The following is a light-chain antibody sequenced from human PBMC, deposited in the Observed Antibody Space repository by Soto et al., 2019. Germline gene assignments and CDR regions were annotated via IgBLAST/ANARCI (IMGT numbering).Light chain of an antibody. CDR1: QGISSY. CDR3: QQLLSYPIT. J-gene: IGKJ5*01. Sequence: DIQLTQSPSFLSASVGDRVTITCRASQGISSYLAWYQQKPGKAPKLLIYAASTLQSGVPLRVSGSGSGTSFTLTISSLQPEDGATYYCQQLLSYPITFGQGTRLEIK. V-gene: IGKV1-9*01. CDR2: AAS.